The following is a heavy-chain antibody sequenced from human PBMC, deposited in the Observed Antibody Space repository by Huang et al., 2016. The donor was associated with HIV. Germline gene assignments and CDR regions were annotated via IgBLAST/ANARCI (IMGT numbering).Heavy chain of an antibody. V-gene: IGHV1-46*03. Sequence: QVQLVQSGAEVKKPGASVTISCKASGFSILIYYIHWVRQAPGQGLEWMGIVNPSGGGADYAQKSKGIVTMTRDTSTRTLYMELSSLRSEDTAVYYCAREGITPSGTEVSGFDFWGQGTPVSVSS. CDR2: VNPSGGGA. CDR3: AREGITPSGTEVSGFDF. D-gene: IGHD6-13*01. CDR1: GFSILIYY. J-gene: IGHJ5*01.